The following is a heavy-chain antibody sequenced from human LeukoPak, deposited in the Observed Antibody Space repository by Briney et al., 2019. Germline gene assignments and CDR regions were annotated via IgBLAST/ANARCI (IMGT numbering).Heavy chain of an antibody. CDR3: ARAGDNGGAFDI. Sequence: ASVTVSFKASGYTFTSYDINWVRQATGQGLEWMGWMNPNSGNTGYAQKFQGRVTITRNTSISTAYMELSSLRSEDTAVYYCARAGDNGGAFDIWGQGTMVTVSS. V-gene: IGHV1-8*03. CDR1: GYTFTSYD. J-gene: IGHJ3*02. CDR2: MNPNSGNT. D-gene: IGHD3-10*01.